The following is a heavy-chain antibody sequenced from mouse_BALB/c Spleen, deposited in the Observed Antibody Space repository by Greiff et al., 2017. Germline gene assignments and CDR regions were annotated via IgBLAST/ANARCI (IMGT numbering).Heavy chain of an antibody. CDR1: GFTFNTYA. Sequence: EVQLVESGGGLVQPKGSLKLSCAASGFTFNTYAMNWVRQAPGKGLEWVARIRSKSNNYATYYADSVKDRFTISRDDSQSMLYLQMNNLKTEDTAMYYCVRHYRDYAMDYWGQGTSVTVSS. J-gene: IGHJ4*01. V-gene: IGHV10-1*02. CDR3: VRHYRDYAMDY. CDR2: IRSKSNNYAT. D-gene: IGHD2-14*01.